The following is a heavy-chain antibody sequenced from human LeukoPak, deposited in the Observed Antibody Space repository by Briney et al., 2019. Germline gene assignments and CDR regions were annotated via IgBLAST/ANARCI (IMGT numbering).Heavy chain of an antibody. J-gene: IGHJ4*02. V-gene: IGHV4-4*09. CDR2: VYTGGST. Sequence: SETLSLTCTVSGGSISGGYWSWIRQPPGRGLEWIGYVYTGGSTNYNPSLKSRVTISVDTSKSQFALKLSSVTAADTAVYYCAKSYFDYSTYYSYYFNLWGQGALVTVSS. D-gene: IGHD4-11*01. CDR3: AKSYFDYSTYYSYYFNL. CDR1: GGSISGGY.